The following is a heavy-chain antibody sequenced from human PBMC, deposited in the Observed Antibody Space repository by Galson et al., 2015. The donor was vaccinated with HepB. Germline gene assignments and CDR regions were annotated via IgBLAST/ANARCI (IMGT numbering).Heavy chain of an antibody. CDR3: ARVIAAAGRDAFDI. V-gene: IGHV1-69*13. CDR1: GGTFSSYA. D-gene: IGHD6-13*01. J-gene: IGHJ3*02. CDR2: IIPIFGTA. Sequence: SVKVSCKASGGTFSSYAISWVRQAPGQGLEWMGGIIPIFGTANYAQKFQGRVTITADESTSTAYMELSSLRSEDTAVYYCARVIAAAGRDAFDIWGQGTMVTVSS.